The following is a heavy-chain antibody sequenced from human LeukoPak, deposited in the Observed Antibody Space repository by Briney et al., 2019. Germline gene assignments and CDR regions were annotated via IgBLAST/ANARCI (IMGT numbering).Heavy chain of an antibody. CDR3: ARRPAAMGDWFDP. CDR1: DGSFSGYY. V-gene: IGHV4-34*01. CDR2: INHSGSS. D-gene: IGHD2-2*01. J-gene: IGHJ5*02. Sequence: SETLSLTCAVYDGSFSGYYWSWIRHPPAKGLEWIGEINHSGSSNYNPSLKSRVTTSVDTSKNQFSLMLRFVPAADTAVYYCARRPAAMGDWFDPWGQGTLVTVCS.